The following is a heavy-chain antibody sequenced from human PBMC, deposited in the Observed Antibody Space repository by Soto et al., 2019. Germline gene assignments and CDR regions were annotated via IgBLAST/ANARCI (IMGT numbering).Heavy chain of an antibody. V-gene: IGHV3-64D*06. CDR3: VKESFRACFTTVSISYY. Sequence: GVSLRLSCSASGFTFSTYAMDWVRQTPEQGLEWLSAISTDGGRTFYADSVKGRFTVSRDNSKNTLYLQMSSLRAEDTAVDYCVKESFRACFTTVSISYYWGQG. J-gene: IGHJ4*02. CDR1: GFTFSTYA. D-gene: IGHD4-17*01. CDR2: ISTDGGRT.